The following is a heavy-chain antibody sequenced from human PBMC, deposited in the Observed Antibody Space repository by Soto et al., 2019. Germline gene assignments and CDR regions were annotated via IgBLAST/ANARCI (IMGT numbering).Heavy chain of an antibody. Sequence: SETLSLTCTVSGGSISSYYWSWIRQPPGKGLEWIGYIYYSGSTNYNPSLKSRVTISVHTSKNQFSLKLSSVTAADTAVYYCAGGRRYYCGKEVCGRGNRVAVSS. CDR2: IYYSGST. CDR1: GGSISSYY. J-gene: IGHJ6*01. CDR3: AGGRRYYCGKEV. V-gene: IGHV4-59*01.